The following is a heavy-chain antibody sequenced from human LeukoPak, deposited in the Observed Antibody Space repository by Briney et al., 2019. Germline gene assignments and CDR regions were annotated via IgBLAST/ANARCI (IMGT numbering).Heavy chain of an antibody. CDR1: GFTFSSYG. CDR2: ISYDGSNK. V-gene: IGHV3-30*18. J-gene: IGHJ4*02. CDR3: AKDAGIAAAETGDYFDY. Sequence: PGGSLILSCAASGFTFSSYGMHWVRQAPGKGLEWVAVISYDGSNKYYADSVKGRFTISRDNSKNTLYLQMNSLRAEDTAVYYCAKDAGIAAAETGDYFDYWGQGTLVTVSS. D-gene: IGHD6-13*01.